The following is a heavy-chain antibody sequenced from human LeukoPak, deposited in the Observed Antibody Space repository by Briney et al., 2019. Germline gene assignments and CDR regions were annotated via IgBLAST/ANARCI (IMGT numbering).Heavy chain of an antibody. CDR1: GGSINSRSYY. J-gene: IGHJ4*02. V-gene: IGHV4-39*01. D-gene: IGHD1-1*01. CDR2: IYYSGST. CDR3: ARQPTRFLEFDY. Sequence: PSETLSLTCTVSGGSINSRSYYWGWIRQPPGKGLEWIGSIYYSGSTYYNPSLKSRVTISVDTSKNQFSLKLSSVTAADTAVYYCARQPTRFLEFDYWGQGTLVTVSS.